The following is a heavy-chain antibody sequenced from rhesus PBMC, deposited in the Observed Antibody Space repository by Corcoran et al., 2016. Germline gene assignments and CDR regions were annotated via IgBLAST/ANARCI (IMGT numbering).Heavy chain of an antibody. J-gene: IGHJ4*01. CDR3: ARGKGLFDY. CDR2: IYGNSAST. CDR1: GGSISGYYY. Sequence: QVQLQQWGEGLVKPSETLSLTCAVHGGSISGYYYWSWIRQPPGKGLEWIGYIYGNSASTNYNPSLKNRVTISKDTSKNQYSLKLSSVTAADTAVYYCARGKGLFDYWGQGVLVTVSS. D-gene: IGHD3-28*01. V-gene: IGHV4-73*01.